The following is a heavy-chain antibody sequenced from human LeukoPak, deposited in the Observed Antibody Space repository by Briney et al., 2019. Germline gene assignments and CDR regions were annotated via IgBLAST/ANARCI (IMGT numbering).Heavy chain of an antibody. CDR3: ARTNYDYVWGSSPVDY. CDR2: IYYSGST. J-gene: IGHJ4*02. Sequence: SETLSLTCTVSGGSISSSSYSWGWIRQPPGKGLEWIGSIYYSGSTYSNPSLKSRVTISADTSKNQFSLKLSSVTAADTAVYYCARTNYDYVWGSSPVDYWGQGTLVTVSS. V-gene: IGHV4-39*01. CDR1: GGSISSSSYS. D-gene: IGHD3-16*01.